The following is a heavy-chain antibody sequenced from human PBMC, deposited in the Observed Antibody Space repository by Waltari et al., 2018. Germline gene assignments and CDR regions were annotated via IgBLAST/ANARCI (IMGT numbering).Heavy chain of an antibody. J-gene: IGHJ4*02. CDR1: GFTFINYG. D-gene: IGHD2-21*02. CDR3: ARATAESALDS. Sequence: QVQLVESGGDVVQTGRSLRLSCSTSGFTFINYGMHWVRQAPGKGLGWVAVIWFDGSKKYYVDSVKARFTISRDTSRNTLYLQMDSLRVEDTAMYYCARATAESALDSWGQGTRVIVSS. CDR2: IWFDGSKK. V-gene: IGHV3-33*01.